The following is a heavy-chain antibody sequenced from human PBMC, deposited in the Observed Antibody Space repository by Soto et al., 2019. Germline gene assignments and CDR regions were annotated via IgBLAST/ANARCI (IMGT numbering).Heavy chain of an antibody. Sequence: LRLSCAASGFTFSSYDMHWVRQATGKGLEWVSAIGTAGDTYYPGSVKGRFTISRENAKNSLYLQMNSLRAEDTAVYYCARGGGYDFLSGSYYMDVWGKGTTVTVSS. CDR2: IGTAGDT. J-gene: IGHJ6*03. CDR1: GFTFSSYD. D-gene: IGHD3-3*01. V-gene: IGHV3-13*01. CDR3: ARGGGYDFLSGSYYMDV.